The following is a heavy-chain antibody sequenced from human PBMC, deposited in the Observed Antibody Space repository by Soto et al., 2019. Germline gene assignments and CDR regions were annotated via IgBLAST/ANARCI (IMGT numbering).Heavy chain of an antibody. D-gene: IGHD4-17*01. CDR1: GFTFSSYA. CDR2: ISYDGSNK. Sequence: GGSLRLSCAASGFTFSSYAMHWVRQAPGKGLEWVAVISYDGSNKYYADSVKGRFTISRDNSKNTLYLQMNSLRAEDTAVYYCARGGDYGDYGLFDYWGQGTLVTVSS. V-gene: IGHV3-30-3*01. CDR3: ARGGDYGDYGLFDY. J-gene: IGHJ4*02.